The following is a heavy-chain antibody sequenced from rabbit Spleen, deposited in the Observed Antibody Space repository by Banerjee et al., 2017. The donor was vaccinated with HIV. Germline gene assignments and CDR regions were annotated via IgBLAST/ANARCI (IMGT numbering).Heavy chain of an antibody. V-gene: IGHV1S45*01. CDR3: ARDTSSSFSSYGMDL. CDR2: IYGGSSGST. J-gene: IGHJ6*01. D-gene: IGHD1-1*01. CDR1: GFSFSSSYW. Sequence: QEQLEESGGDLVKPEGSLTLTCTVSGFSFSSSYWICWVRQAPGKGLEWIACIYGGSSGSTYFATWAKGRFTCSKTSSTTVTLQMTRLTAADTATYFCARDTSSSFSSYGMDLWGPGTLVTVS.